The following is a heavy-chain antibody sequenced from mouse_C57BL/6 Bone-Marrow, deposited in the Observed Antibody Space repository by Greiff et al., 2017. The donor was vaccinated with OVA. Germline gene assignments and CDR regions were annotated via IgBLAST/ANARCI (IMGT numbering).Heavy chain of an antibody. CDR1: GFTFSSYT. CDR2: ISGGGGNT. V-gene: IGHV5-9*01. CDR3: ARQGTGTVFAY. Sequence: EVMLVESGGGLVKPGGSLKLSYAASGFTFSSYTMSWVRQTPEKRLEWVATISGGGGNTYYPDSVKGRFTISRDNAKNTLYLQMSSLRSEDTALYYCARQGTGTVFAYWGQGTLVTVSA. J-gene: IGHJ3*01. D-gene: IGHD4-1*01.